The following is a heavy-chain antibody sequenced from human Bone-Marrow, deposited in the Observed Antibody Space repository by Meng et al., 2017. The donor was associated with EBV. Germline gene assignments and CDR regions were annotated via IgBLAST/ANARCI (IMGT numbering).Heavy chain of an antibody. CDR3: ARDTHDYGDLTFFNY. CDR2: IYHSGST. J-gene: IGHJ4*02. Sequence: HAQAGESGPGRVKPSGTLSLTCSVSGGSISSSNWWSWVRQPPGKGLEWIGEIYHSGSTNYNPSLKSRVTISVDKSKNQFSLKLSSVTAADTAVYYCARDTHDYGDLTFFNYWGQGTLVTVSS. CDR1: GGSISSSNW. D-gene: IGHD4-17*01. V-gene: IGHV4-4*02.